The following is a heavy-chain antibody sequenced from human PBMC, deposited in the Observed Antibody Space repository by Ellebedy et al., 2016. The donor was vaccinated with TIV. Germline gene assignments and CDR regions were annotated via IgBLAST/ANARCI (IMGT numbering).Heavy chain of an antibody. Sequence: GESLKISXAASGFTFSSYAMSWVRQAPGKGLEWVSAISGSGGSTYYADSVKGRFTISRDNSKNTLYLQMNSLRAEDTAVYYCAKDTVVTPYYYYGMDVWGQGTTVTVSS. CDR1: GFTFSSYA. CDR2: ISGSGGST. D-gene: IGHD4-23*01. V-gene: IGHV3-23*01. J-gene: IGHJ6*02. CDR3: AKDTVVTPYYYYGMDV.